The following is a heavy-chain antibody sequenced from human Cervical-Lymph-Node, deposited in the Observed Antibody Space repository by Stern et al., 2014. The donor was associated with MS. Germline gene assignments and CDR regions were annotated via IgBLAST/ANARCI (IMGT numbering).Heavy chain of an antibody. D-gene: IGHD6-13*01. CDR3: AREGPIAAAGPKGYFQH. Sequence: VQLVESGAEVKKPGSSVKVSCKASGGTFSSYAISWVRQAPGQGLEWMGGIIPIFGTANYAQKFQGRVTITADESTSTAYMELSSLRSEDTAVYYCAREGPIAAAGPKGYFQHWGQGTLVTVSS. CDR2: IIPIFGTA. J-gene: IGHJ1*01. CDR1: GGTFSSYA. V-gene: IGHV1-69*01.